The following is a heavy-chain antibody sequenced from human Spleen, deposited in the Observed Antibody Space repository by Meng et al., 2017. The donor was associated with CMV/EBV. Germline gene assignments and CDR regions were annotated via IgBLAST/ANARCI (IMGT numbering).Heavy chain of an antibody. J-gene: IGHJ6*02. CDR3: ARGETYGMDV. Sequence: ASVKVSCKASGYYFTTQGISWVRQAPGQGLEWMGWISPYNGNTDHAQKFQGRVIMTTDTSTNIAYMELRSLRSDDTAVYYCARGETYGMDVWGQGTTVTVSS. CDR2: ISPYNGNT. D-gene: IGHD1-26*01. V-gene: IGHV1-18*01. CDR1: GYYFTTQG.